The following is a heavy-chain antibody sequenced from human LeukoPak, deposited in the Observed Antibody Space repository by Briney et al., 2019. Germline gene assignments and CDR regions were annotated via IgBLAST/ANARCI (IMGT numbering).Heavy chain of an antibody. J-gene: IGHJ4*01. CDR1: GFSVGDNY. CDR3: VRDYFTTISGYHEYYLDL. CDR2: IYRFGST. Sequence: PGGSLRLSCEASGFSVGDNYMTWVRQAPGKGPEWVSVIYRFGSTIYADSVQGRFTISRDTSNNKLFLQMNSLRAEDTAVYYCVRDYFTTISGYHEYYLDLWGHGTLVTVSS. V-gene: IGHV3-53*01. D-gene: IGHD3-22*01.